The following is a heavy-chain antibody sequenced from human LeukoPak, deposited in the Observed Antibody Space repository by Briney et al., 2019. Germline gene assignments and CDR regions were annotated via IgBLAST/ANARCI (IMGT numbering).Heavy chain of an antibody. V-gene: IGHV4-30-4*08. Sequence: SQTLSLTCTVSGGSISSGDYYWSWIRQPPGRGLELIGYMYYRGSTYYNPSLKSRVTISVDTSKNQFSLKLSSVTAADTAVYYCARGGYCSGGSCYAPPGILYWGQGTLVTVSS. CDR1: GGSISSGDYY. CDR3: ARGGYCSGGSCYAPPGILY. D-gene: IGHD2-15*01. CDR2: MYYRGST. J-gene: IGHJ4*02.